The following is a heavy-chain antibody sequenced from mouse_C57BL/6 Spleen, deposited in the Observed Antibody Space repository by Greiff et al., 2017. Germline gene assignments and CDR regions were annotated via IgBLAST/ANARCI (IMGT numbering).Heavy chain of an antibody. Sequence: EVKVVESEGGLVQPGSSMKLSCTASGFTFSDYYMAWVRQVPEKGLEWVANINYDGSSTYYLDSLKSRFIISRDNAKNILYLQMSSLKSEDTATYYCAREGGDGYSFAYWGQGTLVTVSA. CDR3: AREGGDGYSFAY. D-gene: IGHD2-3*01. CDR2: INYDGSST. J-gene: IGHJ3*01. V-gene: IGHV5-16*01. CDR1: GFTFSDYY.